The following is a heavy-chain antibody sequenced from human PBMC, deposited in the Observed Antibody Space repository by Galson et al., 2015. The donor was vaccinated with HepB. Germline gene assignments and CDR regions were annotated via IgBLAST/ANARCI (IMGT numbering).Heavy chain of an antibody. CDR2: IHYSGRT. CDR3: VRGDEAAAMDV. V-gene: IGHV4-31*03. Sequence: TLSLTCTVSGGPISSGAYYWSWIRQHAGKGLEWIGYIHYSGRTYYSPSLKSRVTMSVDTSKSQFALKLNSVTAADTAVYYSVRGDEAAAMDVWGKGTTVTVSS. J-gene: IGHJ6*03. CDR1: GGPISSGAYY. D-gene: IGHD6-13*01.